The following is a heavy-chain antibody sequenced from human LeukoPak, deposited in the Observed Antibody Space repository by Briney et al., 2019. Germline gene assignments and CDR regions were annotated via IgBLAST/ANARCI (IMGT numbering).Heavy chain of an antibody. V-gene: IGHV3-30-3*01. D-gene: IGHD3-10*01. CDR1: GFTFSSYA. CDR3: ARTTTPHYYGSGSYALGY. CDR2: ITYEGSNK. Sequence: GGSLRLSCAASGFTFSSYAMHWVRQAPGKGLEWVAGITYEGSNKYYADDVKGRFTISRDNSKNTLYLQMSSLIAEDTAVYYCARTTTPHYYGSGSYALGYWGQGTLVTVPS. J-gene: IGHJ4*02.